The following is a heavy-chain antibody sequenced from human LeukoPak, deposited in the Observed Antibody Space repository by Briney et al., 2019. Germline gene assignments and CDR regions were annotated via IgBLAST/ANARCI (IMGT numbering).Heavy chain of an antibody. J-gene: IGHJ4*02. CDR3: ARVTGYTIEDYFDY. D-gene: IGHD3-9*01. Sequence: SETLSLTGTVSGGSISSYYWSWIRQRPGKGLEWIGYIYYSGSTNYNPSLKSRVTISVKTSKNQFSLKLRSVTAADTAVYYCARVTGYTIEDYFDYWGQGTLVTVSS. V-gene: IGHV4-59*01. CDR2: IYYSGST. CDR1: GGSISSYY.